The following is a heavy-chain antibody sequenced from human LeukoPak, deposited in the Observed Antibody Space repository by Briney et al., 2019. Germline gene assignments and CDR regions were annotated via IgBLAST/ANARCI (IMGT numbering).Heavy chain of an antibody. CDR1: GGSISSGTYY. D-gene: IGHD6-19*01. CDR2: IYYSGST. Sequence: SETLSLTCTVSGGSISSGTYYWSWIRQHPGKGLEWIGYIYYSGSTYYNPSLKSRVTISVDTSKNQFSLKLSSVTAADTAVYYCARGYVDSSGWHDAFDIWGQGTMVTVSS. J-gene: IGHJ3*02. CDR3: ARGYVDSSGWHDAFDI. V-gene: IGHV4-31*03.